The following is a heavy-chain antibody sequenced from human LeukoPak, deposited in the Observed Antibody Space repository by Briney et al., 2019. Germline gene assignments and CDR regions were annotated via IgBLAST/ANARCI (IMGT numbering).Heavy chain of an antibody. J-gene: IGHJ3*02. D-gene: IGHD3-22*01. CDR1: GYTFTSYD. Sequence: ASVKVSCKASGYTFTSYDINWVRQATGQGLEWMGWMNPNSGNTGYAQKFQGRVTMTRNTSISTAYMELSSLRSEDTAVYYCARDRATKYYDSSGYYYRAFDIWGQGTMVTVSS. V-gene: IGHV1-8*01. CDR3: ARDRATKYYDSSGYYYRAFDI. CDR2: MNPNSGNT.